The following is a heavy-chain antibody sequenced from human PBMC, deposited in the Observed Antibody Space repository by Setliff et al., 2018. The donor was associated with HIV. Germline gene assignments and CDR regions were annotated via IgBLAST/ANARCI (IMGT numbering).Heavy chain of an antibody. CDR3: TRDAGPWRIAVAGTNYYYYYYMDV. D-gene: IGHD6-19*01. CDR1: GFTFGDYA. CDR2: IRSKAYGGTT. V-gene: IGHV3-49*04. J-gene: IGHJ6*03. Sequence: PGGSLRLSCTASGFTFGDYAMSWVRQAPGKGLEWVGFIRSKAYGGTTEYAASVKGRFTISRDDSKSIAYLQMNSLKTEDTAVYYCTRDAGPWRIAVAGTNYYYYYYMDVWGKGTTVTVSS.